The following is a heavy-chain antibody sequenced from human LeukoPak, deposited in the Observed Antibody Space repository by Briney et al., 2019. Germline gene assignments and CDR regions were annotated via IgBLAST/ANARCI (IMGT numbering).Heavy chain of an antibody. CDR3: ATGLGRSGYYSRFDY. CDR1: GGSISSSSYY. Sequence: SETLSLTCTVSGGSISSSSYYWGWIRQPPGKGLEWIGSIYYSGSTYYNPSLKSRVTISVDTSKNQFSLKLSSVTAADTAVYYCATGLGRSGYYSRFDYWGQGTLVTVSS. D-gene: IGHD3-22*01. V-gene: IGHV4-39*07. J-gene: IGHJ4*02. CDR2: IYYSGST.